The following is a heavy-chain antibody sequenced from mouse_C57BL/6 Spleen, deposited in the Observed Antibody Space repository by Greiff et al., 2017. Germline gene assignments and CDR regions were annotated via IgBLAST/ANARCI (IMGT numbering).Heavy chain of an antibody. J-gene: IGHJ3*01. CDR2: IWSGGST. Sequence: VQLQESGPGLVQPSQSLSITCTVSGFSLTSYGVHWVRQSPGKGLEWLGVIWSGGSTDYNAAFISRLSISKDNSKSQVFFKMNSLQADDTAIYYCARNRGIGYDYLFAYWGQGTLVTVSA. CDR3: ARNRGIGYDYLFAY. V-gene: IGHV2-2*01. D-gene: IGHD2-4*01. CDR1: GFSLTSYG.